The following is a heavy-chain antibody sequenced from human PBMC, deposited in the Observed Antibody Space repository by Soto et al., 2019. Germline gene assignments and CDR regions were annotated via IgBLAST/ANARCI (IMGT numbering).Heavy chain of an antibody. D-gene: IGHD1-26*01. J-gene: IGHJ6*03. CDR3: AGRRKLNGAYYMDV. Sequence: SETLSLTCAVYGGSFSGYYWSWIRQPPGKGLEWIGEINHSGSTNYNPSLKSRVTISVDTSKNQFSLKLSSVTAADTAVYYCAGRRKLNGAYYMDVWGKGTTVTVSS. V-gene: IGHV4-34*01. CDR1: GGSFSGYY. CDR2: INHSGST.